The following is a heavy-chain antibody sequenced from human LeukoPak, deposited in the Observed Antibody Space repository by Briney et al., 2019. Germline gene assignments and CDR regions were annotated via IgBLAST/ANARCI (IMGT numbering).Heavy chain of an antibody. CDR1: GGTFSRYA. CDR3: ARGDDSGYYDYFDY. CDR2: IIPIFGTA. Sequence: GASVKVSCKASGGTFSRYAISWVRQAPGQGLEWMGGIIPIFGTANHAQKFQGRVTITADESTSTAYMELSSLRSEDTAMYYCARGDDSGYYDYFDYWGQGALVTVSS. D-gene: IGHD3-22*01. V-gene: IGHV1-69*13. J-gene: IGHJ4*02.